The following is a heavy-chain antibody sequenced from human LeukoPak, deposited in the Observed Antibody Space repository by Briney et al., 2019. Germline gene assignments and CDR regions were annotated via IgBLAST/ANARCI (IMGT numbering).Heavy chain of an antibody. Sequence: PSETLSLTCAVSGYSISSGYYWGWIRQPPGKGLEWIGSIYHSGSTYYNPSLKSRVTISVDTSKNQFSLKLSSVTAADTAVYYCARHQITILGVANNWFDPWGQGTLVTVSS. CDR3: ARHQITILGVANNWFDP. V-gene: IGHV4-38-2*01. CDR1: GYSISSGYY. J-gene: IGHJ5*02. D-gene: IGHD3-3*01. CDR2: IYHSGST.